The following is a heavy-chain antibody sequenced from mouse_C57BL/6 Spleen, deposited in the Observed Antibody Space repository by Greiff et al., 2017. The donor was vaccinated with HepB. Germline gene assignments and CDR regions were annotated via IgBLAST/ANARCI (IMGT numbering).Heavy chain of an antibody. V-gene: IGHV14-2*01. CDR1: GFNITDYY. Sequence: EVKLVESGAELVKPGASVKLSCTASGFNITDYYMHWVKQRTEQGLEWIGRIDPEDGETKYAPKFQGKATITADTSSNTSYLQLSSLTSEDTAVYYCARRAVVAEAMDYWGQGTSVTVSS. CDR3: ARRAVVAEAMDY. J-gene: IGHJ4*01. CDR2: IDPEDGET. D-gene: IGHD1-1*01.